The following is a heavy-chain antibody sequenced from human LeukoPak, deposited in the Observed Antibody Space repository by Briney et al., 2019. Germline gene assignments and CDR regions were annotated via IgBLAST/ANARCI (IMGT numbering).Heavy chain of an antibody. CDR3: ARVRYGDFDYFDY. Sequence: GGSLRLSCAASGFIVSSNYMSWVRQAPGKGLEWVSVIYSGGSTYYADSVKGRFTISRDNSKNTLYLQMNSLRAEDTAVYYCARVRYGDFDYFDYWGQGTLVTISS. V-gene: IGHV3-53*01. D-gene: IGHD4-17*01. CDR1: GFIVSSNY. J-gene: IGHJ4*02. CDR2: IYSGGST.